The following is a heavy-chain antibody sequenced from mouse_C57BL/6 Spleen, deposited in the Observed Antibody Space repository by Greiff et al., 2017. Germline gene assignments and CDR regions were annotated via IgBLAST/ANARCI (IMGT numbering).Heavy chain of an antibody. D-gene: IGHD1-1*01. V-gene: IGHV5-16*01. Sequence: EVQVVESEGGLVQPGSSMKLSCTASGFTFSDYYMAWVRQVPEKGLEWVAIINYDGSSTYYLDSLKSRFIISRDNAKNILYLQMSSLKSEDTATYYCARDYGSREGWYFDVWGTGTTVTVSS. CDR2: INYDGSST. CDR1: GFTFSDYY. J-gene: IGHJ1*03. CDR3: ARDYGSREGWYFDV.